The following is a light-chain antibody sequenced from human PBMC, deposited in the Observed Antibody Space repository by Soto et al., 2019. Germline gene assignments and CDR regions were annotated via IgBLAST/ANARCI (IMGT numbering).Light chain of an antibody. Sequence: VLTQTPLSSPVTLGQPASISCKSSRSLVHSDGNTYLSWLQQRPGQPPRLLIYQVSNRFSGVPDRFSGSGAGTDITLKIIRVEAEDVAVYSCIQFSHFPRTFGQGTKVQIK. CDR3: IQFSHFPRT. J-gene: IGKJ1*01. CDR2: QVS. CDR1: RSLVHSDGNTY. V-gene: IGKV2-24*01.